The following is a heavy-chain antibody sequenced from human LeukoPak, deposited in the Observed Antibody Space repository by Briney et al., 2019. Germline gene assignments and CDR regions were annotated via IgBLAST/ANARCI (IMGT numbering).Heavy chain of an antibody. Sequence: PSETLSLTCTVSGGSISSYYWSWIRQPPGKGLEWIGYIYYSGSTNYNPSLKSRVTISVDTSKNQFSLKLSSVTAADTAVYYCAREASIVGATTSDYWGQGTLVTVSS. V-gene: IGHV4-59*01. CDR2: IYYSGST. D-gene: IGHD1-26*01. J-gene: IGHJ4*02. CDR1: GGSISSYY. CDR3: AREASIVGATTSDY.